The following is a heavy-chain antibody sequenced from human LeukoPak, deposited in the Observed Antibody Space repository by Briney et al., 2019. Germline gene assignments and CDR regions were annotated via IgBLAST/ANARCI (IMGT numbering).Heavy chain of an antibody. CDR2: ISGSGGST. D-gene: IGHD4-17*01. V-gene: IGHV3-23*01. CDR1: GFTFSSYA. CDR3: AKDGLGDDYGDYYFDY. J-gene: IGHJ4*02. Sequence: PGGSLRLSCAVSGFTFSSYAMSWVRQAPGKGLEWVSAISGSGGSTYYADSVKGRFTISRDNSKNTLYLQMNSLRAEDTAVYYCAKDGLGDDYGDYYFDYWGQGTLVTVSS.